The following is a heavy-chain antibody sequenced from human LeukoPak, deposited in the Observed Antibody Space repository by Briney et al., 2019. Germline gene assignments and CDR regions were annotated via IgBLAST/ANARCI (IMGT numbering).Heavy chain of an antibody. CDR3: AKLAIRGAPYYYYYMDV. V-gene: IGHV3-30*02. D-gene: IGHD3-10*01. J-gene: IGHJ6*03. Sequence: GGSLRLSCAGSGFSFSSYGMHWVRQAPGKGLEWMAFIRSDGSNKYYADSVKGRFTISRDNSKNTLYLQMNSLRAEDTAVYYCAKLAIRGAPYYYYYMDVWGKGTTVTVSS. CDR1: GFSFSSYG. CDR2: IRSDGSNK.